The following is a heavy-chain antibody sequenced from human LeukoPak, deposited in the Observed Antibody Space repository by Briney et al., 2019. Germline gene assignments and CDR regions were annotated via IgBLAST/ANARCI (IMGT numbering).Heavy chain of an antibody. CDR3: ATSTMIVVVIKQADAFDI. CDR2: FDPEDGET. J-gene: IGHJ3*02. D-gene: IGHD3-22*01. Sequence: GASVKVSCKVSGYTLTELSMHWVRQAPGKGLEWMGGFDPEDGETIYAQKFQGRVIMTEDTSTDTAYMELSSLRSEDTAVYYCATSTMIVVVIKQADAFDIWGQGTMVTVSS. CDR1: GYTLTELS. V-gene: IGHV1-24*01.